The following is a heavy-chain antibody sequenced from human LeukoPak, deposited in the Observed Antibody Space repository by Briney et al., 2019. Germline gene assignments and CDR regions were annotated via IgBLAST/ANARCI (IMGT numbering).Heavy chain of an antibody. CDR2: IYPGDSDT. J-gene: IGHJ5*02. Sequence: GESLKISCKGSGYSFTSYWIGWVRQMPGKGLEWMGIIYPGDSDTRYSPSFQGQVAISADKSISTAYLQWSSLKASDTAMYYCARTQGEAAAGTWANWFDPWGQETLVTVPS. CDR3: ARTQGEAAAGTWANWFDP. CDR1: GYSFTSYW. D-gene: IGHD6-13*01. V-gene: IGHV5-51*01.